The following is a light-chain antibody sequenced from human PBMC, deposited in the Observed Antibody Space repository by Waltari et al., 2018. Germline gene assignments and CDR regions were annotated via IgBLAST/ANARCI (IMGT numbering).Light chain of an antibody. J-gene: IGKJ4*01. CDR1: QSLVHSDGNTY. CDR3: MQGTHWPLT. V-gene: IGKV2-30*02. CDR2: KVS. Sequence: DXVXXQXPLXXPVTLGXPXSISCKSSQSLVHSDGNTYLAWFQQRPGQSPRRLIYKVSNRESGVPDRFSASXSGTDFTLKISRVEAEDVGVYYCMQGTHWPLTFGGGTKVEIK.